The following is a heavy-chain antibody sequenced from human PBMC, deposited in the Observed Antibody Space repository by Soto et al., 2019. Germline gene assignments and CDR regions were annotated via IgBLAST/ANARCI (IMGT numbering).Heavy chain of an antibody. J-gene: IGHJ5*02. CDR3: ATSFDTGFDP. D-gene: IGHD3-9*01. CDR1: GYPFIKYG. CDR2: IKVDSGYT. Sequence: QLQLVQSAAEVKKPGASVRVSCKAYGYPFIKYGISWIRQAPEKGLEWMGWIKVDSGYTNYAQKFQGRVTITADTSSDTDFMELRSLRLDDTAVYFCATSFDTGFDPWGQGTLVSVSS. V-gene: IGHV1-18*04.